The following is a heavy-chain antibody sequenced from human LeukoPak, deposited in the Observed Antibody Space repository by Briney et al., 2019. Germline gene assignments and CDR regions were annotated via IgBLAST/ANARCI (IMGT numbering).Heavy chain of an antibody. J-gene: IGHJ4*02. CDR1: GITFSSYG. CDR3: VGALGVRHYNPHFDY. Sequence: GGSLRLSCEASGITFSSYGIHWVRQAPGKGLEWVTFIRYDGADKYYADSVKGRFSIARDNSKNTVFLQMNSLRPEDTAIYYCVGALGVRHYNPHFDYWGQGTLVTVSS. D-gene: IGHD3-10*01. CDR2: IRYDGADK. V-gene: IGHV3-30*02.